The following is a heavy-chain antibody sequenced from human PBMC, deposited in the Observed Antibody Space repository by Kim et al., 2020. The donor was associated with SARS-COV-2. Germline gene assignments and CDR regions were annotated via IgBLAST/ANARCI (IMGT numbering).Heavy chain of an antibody. Sequence: GGSLRLSCAASGFTFSDYYMSWIRQAPGKGLEWVSYISSSSYTNYADSVKGRFTISRDNAKNSLYLQMNSLRAEDTAVYYCARDGRYSYGLKKSFDYWGQGTLVTVSS. V-gene: IGHV3-11*05. J-gene: IGHJ4*02. CDR1: GFTFSDYY. D-gene: IGHD5-18*01. CDR2: ISSSSYT. CDR3: ARDGRYSYGLKKSFDY.